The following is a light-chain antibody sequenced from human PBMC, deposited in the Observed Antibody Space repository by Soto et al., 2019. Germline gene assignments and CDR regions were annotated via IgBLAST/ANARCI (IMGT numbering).Light chain of an antibody. CDR3: SSYAGSNNLYV. V-gene: IGLV2-8*01. J-gene: IGLJ1*01. CDR1: SSDVGGYNY. Sequence: QPALTQPPSASGSPGQSVTISCTGTSSDVGGYNYVSWYQQHPGKAPKLMIYEVSKRPSGVPDRFSGSKSGSTASLTVSGFQSEDEADYYCSSYAGSNNLYVFGTGTKVTVL. CDR2: EVS.